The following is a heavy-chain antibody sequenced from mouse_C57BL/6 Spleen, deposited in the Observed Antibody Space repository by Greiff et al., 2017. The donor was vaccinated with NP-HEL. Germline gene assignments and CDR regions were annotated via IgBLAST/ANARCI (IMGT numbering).Heavy chain of an antibody. Sequence: QVQLQQPGAELVKPGASVKLSCKASGYTFTSYWMQWVKQRPGQGLEWIGEIDPSDSYTNYNQKFKGKATLTVDTSSSTAYMQLSSLTSEDAAVYYCARIGSSYYFGYWGKGTTLTVST. CDR2: IDPSDSYT. D-gene: IGHD1-3*01. V-gene: IGHV1-50*01. J-gene: IGHJ2*01. CDR3: ARIGSSYYFGY. CDR1: GYTFTSYW.